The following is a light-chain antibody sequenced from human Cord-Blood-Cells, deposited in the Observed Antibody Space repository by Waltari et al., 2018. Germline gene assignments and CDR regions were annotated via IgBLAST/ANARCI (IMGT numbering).Light chain of an antibody. V-gene: IGLV3-21*04. J-gene: IGLJ2*01. CDR2: YDS. CDR1: NIGRKS. CDR3: QVWDSSSDHVV. Sequence: SYVLTQPPSVSVAPGKTARITCGGNNIGRKSGTWYQQKPGQAPVLVIYYDSDRPSGIPERFSGSNSGNTATLTISRVEAGDEADYYCQVWDSSSDHVVFGGGTKLTVL.